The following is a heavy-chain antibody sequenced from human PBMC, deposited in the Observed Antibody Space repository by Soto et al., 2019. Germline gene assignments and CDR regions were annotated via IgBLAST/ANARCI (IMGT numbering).Heavy chain of an antibody. CDR3: ARGNYYDSSGHNPAWFDH. CDR1: GGSISSGGYS. J-gene: IGHJ5*02. CDR2: IYLSGSS. Sequence: QLQLQESGSGLVKPSQTLSLTFAVSGGSISSGGYSWSWIRQRPGKGLDWIGYIYLSGSSYYNPTLKSRVTISVDRSKNRSSLNLSSVPAADTAVYYCARGNYYDSSGHNPAWFDHWGQGTLVTVS. V-gene: IGHV4-30-2*01. D-gene: IGHD3-22*01.